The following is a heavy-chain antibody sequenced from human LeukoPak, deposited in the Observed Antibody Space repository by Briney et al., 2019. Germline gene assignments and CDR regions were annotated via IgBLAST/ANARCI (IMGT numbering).Heavy chain of an antibody. D-gene: IGHD5-12*01. J-gene: IGHJ3*02. V-gene: IGHV3-66*01. CDR2: IYSGGST. Sequence: GGGLRLSCAAPWFTPSSNYMSWGRQAPGEGGEGVSVIYSGGSTYYADSVKGRFTISRDNSKNTLYLQMNSLRAEDTAVYYCARDHSGLDAFDIWGQGTIVTVSS. CDR3: ARDHSGLDAFDI. CDR1: WFTPSSNY.